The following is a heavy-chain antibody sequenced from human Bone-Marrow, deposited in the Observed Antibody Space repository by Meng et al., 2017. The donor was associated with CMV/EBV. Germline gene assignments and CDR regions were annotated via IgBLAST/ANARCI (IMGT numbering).Heavy chain of an antibody. V-gene: IGHV1-18*01. Sequence: ASVKVSCKASGYTFTSYGISWVRQAPGQGLEWMGWISAYNGNTNYAQKLQGRVTMTTDTSTSTAYMELRSLRSDDTAVYYCASTGYSSGWLNAFDLWGQGTMVTVSS. J-gene: IGHJ3*01. D-gene: IGHD6-19*01. CDR1: GYTFTSYG. CDR2: ISAYNGNT. CDR3: ASTGYSSGWLNAFDL.